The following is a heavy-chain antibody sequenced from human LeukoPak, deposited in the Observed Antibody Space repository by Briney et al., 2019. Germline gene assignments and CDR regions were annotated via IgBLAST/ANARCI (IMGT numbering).Heavy chain of an antibody. J-gene: IGHJ4*02. V-gene: IGHV4-59*01. CDR2: IYYSGTT. CDR1: GGSFSGYY. D-gene: IGHD3-16*01. CDR3: ARFSAPLRFRIDY. Sequence: SETLSLTCAVYGGSFSGYYWSWIRQPPGKGLEWIGFIYYSGTTNYNPSLKSRVTISVDTSKNQFSLKLSSVTAADTAVYYCARFSAPLRFRIDYWGQGTLVTVSS.